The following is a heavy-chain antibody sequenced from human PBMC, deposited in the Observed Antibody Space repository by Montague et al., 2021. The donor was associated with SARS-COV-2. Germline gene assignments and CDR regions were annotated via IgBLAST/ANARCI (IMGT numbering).Heavy chain of an antibody. J-gene: IGHJ4*02. CDR3: ARGPDSSGYYNDFDY. CDR1: GGSISSSHW. D-gene: IGHD3-22*01. Sequence: SETLSLTCAVSGGSISSSHWFTWVRQPPGKGLEWIGDIYDSETINYNPSLKRRVTISVDRTKNQFSLKLSSVTAADTAVYYCARGPDSSGYYNDFDYWGQGTLVTASS. CDR2: IYDSETI. V-gene: IGHV4-4*02.